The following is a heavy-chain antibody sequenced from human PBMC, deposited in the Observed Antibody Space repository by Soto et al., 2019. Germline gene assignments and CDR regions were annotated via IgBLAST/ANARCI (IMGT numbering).Heavy chain of an antibody. CDR2: IDWDDDK. CDR1: GFSLSTSGMC. D-gene: IGHD6-13*01. V-gene: IGHV2-70*01. J-gene: IGHJ4*02. Sequence: SVPTLVNPTQTLTLTCTFSGFSLSTSGMCVSWIRQPPGKALEWLALIDWDDDKYYSTSLKTRLTISKDTSKNQVVLTMTNMDPVDTATYYCARAGYSSSWFDYWGQGTLVTVSS. CDR3: ARAGYSSSWFDY.